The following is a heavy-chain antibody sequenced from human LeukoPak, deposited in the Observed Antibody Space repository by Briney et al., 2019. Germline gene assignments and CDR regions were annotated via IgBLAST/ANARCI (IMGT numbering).Heavy chain of an antibody. CDR2: INPNSGGT. J-gene: IGHJ4*02. CDR3: ARVELGSSSFDY. Sequence: ASVKVSCKASGYTFTGYYMHWVRQAPGQGLEWMGWINPNSGGTNYAQKFQGRVTMTRDTSISTAYMELSRLRSDDTAVYYCARVELGSSSFDYWGQGTLVTVSS. D-gene: IGHD6-6*01. CDR1: GYTFTGYY. V-gene: IGHV1-2*02.